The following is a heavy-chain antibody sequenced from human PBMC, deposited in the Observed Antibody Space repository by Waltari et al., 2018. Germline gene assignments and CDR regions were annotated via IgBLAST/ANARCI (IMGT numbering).Heavy chain of an antibody. Sequence: QLQLQESGPGLVKPSETLSLTCTVSGGSISSSSYHWGWIRQPPGKGLEWIGSIYYSGSTYYNPSLKSRVTISVDTSKNQFSLKLSSVTAADTAVYYCARPLGGAAAGYYYGMDVWGQGTTVTVSS. D-gene: IGHD6-13*01. CDR2: IYYSGST. CDR3: ARPLGGAAAGYYYGMDV. CDR1: GGSISSSSYH. J-gene: IGHJ6*02. V-gene: IGHV4-39*07.